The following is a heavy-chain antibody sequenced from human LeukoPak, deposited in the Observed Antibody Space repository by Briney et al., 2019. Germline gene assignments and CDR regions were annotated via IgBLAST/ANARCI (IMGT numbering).Heavy chain of an antibody. CDR2: IGTAGDP. J-gene: IGHJ4*02. CDR3: ARSVAVRVRGVISYYFDY. Sequence: GGSLRLSCAASGFTFSSYDMHRVRQATGKGLEWVSAIGTAGDPYYPGSVKGRFTISRENAKNSLYLQMNSLRAGDTAVYYCARSVAVRVRGVISYYFDYWGQGTLVTVSS. V-gene: IGHV3-13*05. D-gene: IGHD3-10*01. CDR1: GFTFSSYD.